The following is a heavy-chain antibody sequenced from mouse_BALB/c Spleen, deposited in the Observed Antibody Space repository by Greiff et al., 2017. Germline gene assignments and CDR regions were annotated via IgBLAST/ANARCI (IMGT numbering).Heavy chain of an antibody. CDR3: AGIYDGYRWFAY. CDR2: IWSGGST. D-gene: IGHD2-3*01. J-gene: IGHJ3*01. V-gene: IGHV2-2*02. Sequence: QVQLKESGPGLVQPSQSLSITCTVSGFSLTSYGVHWVRQSPGKGLEWLGVIWSGGSTDYNASFISRLSISKDNSKSQVFFKMNSLQANDTAIYYCAGIYDGYRWFAYWGQGTLVTVSA. CDR1: GFSLTSYG.